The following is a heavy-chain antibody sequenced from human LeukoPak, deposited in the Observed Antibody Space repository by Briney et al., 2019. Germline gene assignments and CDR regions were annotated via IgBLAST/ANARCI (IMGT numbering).Heavy chain of an antibody. CDR2: IYYSGST. V-gene: IGHV4-39*07. CDR3: ARDRQQQRSFDY. Sequence: SETLSLTCTVSGGSISSSSYYWGWIRQPPGKGLEWIGSIYYSGSTYYNPSLKSRVTISVDTSKNQFSLKLSSVTAADTAVYYCARDRQQQRSFDYWGQGTLVTVSS. D-gene: IGHD6-13*01. CDR1: GGSISSSSYY. J-gene: IGHJ4*02.